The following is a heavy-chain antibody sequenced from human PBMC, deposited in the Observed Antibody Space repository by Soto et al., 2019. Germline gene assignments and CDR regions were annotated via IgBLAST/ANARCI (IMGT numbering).Heavy chain of an antibody. J-gene: IGHJ4*02. CDR2: IDPSDSQT. V-gene: IGHV5-10-1*01. CDR1: GYSFAGYW. CDR3: ARQIYDSDTGPNFQYYFDS. Sequence: ESLTISLKGSGYSFAGYWITWVRQKPGKGLEWMGRIDPSDSQTYYSPSFRGHVTISATKSITTVFLQWSSLRASDTAMYYCARQIYDSDTGPNFQYYFDSWGQGTPVTVSS. D-gene: IGHD3-22*01.